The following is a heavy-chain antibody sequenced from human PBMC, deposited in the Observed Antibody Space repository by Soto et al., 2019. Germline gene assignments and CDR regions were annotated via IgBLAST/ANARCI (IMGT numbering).Heavy chain of an antibody. V-gene: IGHV4-59*01. CDR2: IYYSRST. J-gene: IGHJ4*02. CDR1: CGPISSYC. CDR3: VRARSSGWYLLNY. D-gene: IGHD6-19*01. Sequence: SETLSLTCTVSCGPISSYCWSWIRPPPGNGLEWNEYIYYSRSTHYNPSLNTRVTKPVHTSKNQFSLTLSSVTAADSTLFSCVRARSSGWYLLNYWGKGTLVTVPP.